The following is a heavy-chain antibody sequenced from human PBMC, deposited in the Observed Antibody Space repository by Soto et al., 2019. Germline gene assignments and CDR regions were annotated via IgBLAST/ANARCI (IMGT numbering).Heavy chain of an antibody. CDR3: ARDLERGLHPSRSGGSYDWFDP. CDR1: GYTFTSYG. D-gene: IGHD2-15*01. CDR2: ISAYNGNT. V-gene: IGHV1-18*04. J-gene: IGHJ5*02. Sequence: EASVKVSCKASGYTFTSYGISWVRQAPGQGLEWMGWISAYNGNTNYAQKLQGRVTMTTDTSTSTAYMELRSLRSDDTAVYYCARDLERGLHPSRSGGSYDWFDPWGQGTLVTVSS.